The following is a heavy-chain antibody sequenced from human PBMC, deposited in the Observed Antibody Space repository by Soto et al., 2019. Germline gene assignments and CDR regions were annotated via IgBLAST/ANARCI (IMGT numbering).Heavy chain of an antibody. D-gene: IGHD6-13*01. CDR3: AKAEGSSYGTEYSQH. CDR2: IICRGGST. J-gene: IGHJ1*01. Sequence: EVQLLESGGGLGQPGGSLRLSCAASGITFSTYALNWGRQAPGKGLGGVSLIICRGGSTYYANSVKGRFPISRDNSKNTLYLQMNSLRADDTAVYYCAKAEGSSYGTEYSQHWGQGTLVTVSS. CDR1: GITFSTYA. V-gene: IGHV3-23*01.